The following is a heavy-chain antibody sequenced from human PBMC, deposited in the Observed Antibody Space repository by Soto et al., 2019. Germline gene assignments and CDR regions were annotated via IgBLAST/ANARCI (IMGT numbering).Heavy chain of an antibody. Sequence: GGSLRLSCAASGFTFSDYYMSWIRQAPGKGLEWVSYISSSSSYTNYADSVKGRFTISRDNAKNSLYLQMNSLRAEDTAVYYCARGGTPADENNWFDPWGQGTLVTVSS. V-gene: IGHV3-11*06. J-gene: IGHJ5*02. CDR3: ARGGTPADENNWFDP. CDR2: ISSSSSYT. CDR1: GFTFSDYY. D-gene: IGHD2-2*01.